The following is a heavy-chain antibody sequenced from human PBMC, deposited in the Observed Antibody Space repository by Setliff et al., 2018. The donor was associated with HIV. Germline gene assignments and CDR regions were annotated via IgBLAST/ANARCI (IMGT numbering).Heavy chain of an antibody. J-gene: IGHJ3*02. D-gene: IGHD2-15*01. Sequence: GSLKISCAGSGFTFSNAWMSWIRQAPGKGLEWVARLKSNAEGGTADYAAPVRRRFTISRDDSKNTLYLLMNSLKVEDTAVYYCTTLLSGVGTDVFDIWGQGTMVTVSS. CDR2: LKSNAEGGTA. CDR3: TTLLSGVGTDVFDI. CDR1: GFTFSNAW. V-gene: IGHV3-15*01.